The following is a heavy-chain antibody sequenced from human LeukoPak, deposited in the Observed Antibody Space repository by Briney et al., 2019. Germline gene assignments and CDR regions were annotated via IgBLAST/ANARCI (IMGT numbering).Heavy chain of an antibody. CDR1: GFTFSSYW. J-gene: IGHJ4*02. CDR2: INSDGSST. Sequence: PGGSLRLSCAASGFTFSSYWMHWVRQAPGKGLVWVSRINSDGSSTSYADSVKGRFTISRDNAKNTLYLQMNSLRAEDTATYYCAKMRWELNYFDYWGQGTLVTVSS. D-gene: IGHD4-23*01. CDR3: AKMRWELNYFDY. V-gene: IGHV3-74*01.